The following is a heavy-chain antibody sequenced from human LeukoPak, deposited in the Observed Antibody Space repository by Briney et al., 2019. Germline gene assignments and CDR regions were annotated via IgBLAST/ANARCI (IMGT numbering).Heavy chain of an antibody. V-gene: IGHV3-23*01. CDR2: IGTGGGT. Sequence: GGSLRLSCVASGFTFSNFAMSWVRQAPGKGPEWVSSIGTGGGTYYADSVKGRFTISRDNSANTLNLQMNSLRAEDTAKYYCAKTYNGKYEFWGQGTLVTVST. J-gene: IGHJ4*02. CDR1: GFTFSNFA. CDR3: AKTYNGKYEF. D-gene: IGHD1-14*01.